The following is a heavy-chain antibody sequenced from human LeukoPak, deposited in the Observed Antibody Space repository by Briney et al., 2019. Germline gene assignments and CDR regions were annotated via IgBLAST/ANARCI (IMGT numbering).Heavy chain of an antibody. V-gene: IGHV1-2*06. J-gene: IGHJ4*02. CDR1: GYTFTGYY. Sequence: ASVKVSCKASGYTFTGYYMHWVRQAPGQGLEWMGRINPNSGGTNYAQKFQGRVTMTRDTSISTAYMELSRLRSDDTAVYYCARGAKVLSDYFDYWGQGTLVTVS. CDR2: INPNSGGT. D-gene: IGHD1-1*01. CDR3: ARGAKVLSDYFDY.